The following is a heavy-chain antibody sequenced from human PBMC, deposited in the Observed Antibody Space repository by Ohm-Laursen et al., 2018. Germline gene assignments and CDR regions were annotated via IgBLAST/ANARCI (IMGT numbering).Heavy chain of an antibody. CDR3: ASSQSSSWYHAFDV. Sequence: SDTLSLTCAVSGYSISSGYYWGWIRQPPGKGLEWIGHFYHSGGTNNNPSFKSRVTISIDTSKNQVSLNLNSVTAADTAVYYCASSQSSSWYHAFDVWGQGTMVTVSS. CDR1: GYSISSGYY. D-gene: IGHD6-13*01. V-gene: IGHV4-38-2*01. CDR2: FYHSGGT. J-gene: IGHJ3*01.